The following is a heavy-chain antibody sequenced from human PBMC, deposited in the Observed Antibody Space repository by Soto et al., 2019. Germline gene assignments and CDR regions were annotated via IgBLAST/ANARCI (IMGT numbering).Heavy chain of an antibody. CDR3: ASSVSYDFWSGYYSFGY. V-gene: IGHV4-61*05. CDR1: GDSISRSTYY. CDR2: IYYSGST. Sequence: SETLSLTCTVSGDSISRSTYYWGWIRQAPGKGLEWIGYIYYSGSTNYNPSLKSRVTISVDTSKNQFSLKLSSVTAADTAVYYCASSVSYDFWSGYYSFGYWGQGTLVTVS. D-gene: IGHD3-3*01. J-gene: IGHJ4*02.